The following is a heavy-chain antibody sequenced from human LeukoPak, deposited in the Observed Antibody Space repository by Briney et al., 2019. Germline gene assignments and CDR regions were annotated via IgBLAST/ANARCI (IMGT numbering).Heavy chain of an antibody. CDR3: AKDLTYYYRSGKSS. Sequence: PRGSPRLSRVESGFTFYRHGTRWVCPAPGEGLERVAFIWDEGSNKYYADSVKGRFTICRDNSKNTLYLQMNSLRDEDTAVYYCAKDLTYYYRSGKSSGGRGTLVTVSS. V-gene: IGHV3-30*02. CDR1: GFTFYRHG. J-gene: IGHJ4*02. CDR2: IWDEGSNK. D-gene: IGHD3-10*01.